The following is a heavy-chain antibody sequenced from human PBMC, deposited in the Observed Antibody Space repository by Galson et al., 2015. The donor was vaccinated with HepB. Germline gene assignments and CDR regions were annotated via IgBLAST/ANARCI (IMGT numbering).Heavy chain of an antibody. CDR1: GFTFSSYA. Sequence: SLRLSCAASGFTFSSYAMHWVRQAPGKGLEWVAVISYDGSNKYYADSVKGRFTISRDNSKNTLYLQMNSLRAEDTAVYYCARDEAGSGYDYTPWFDPWGQGTLVTVSS. D-gene: IGHD5-12*01. CDR2: ISYDGSNK. J-gene: IGHJ5*02. V-gene: IGHV3-30*04. CDR3: ARDEAGSGYDYTPWFDP.